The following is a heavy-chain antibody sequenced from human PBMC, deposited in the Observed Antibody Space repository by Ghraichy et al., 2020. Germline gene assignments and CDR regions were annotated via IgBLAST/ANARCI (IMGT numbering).Heavy chain of an antibody. D-gene: IGHD3-22*01. Sequence: ASVKVSCKASGYTFTSYGISWVRQAPGQGLEWMGWISAYNGNTNYAQKLQGRVTMTTDTSTSTAYMELRSLRSDDTAVYYCARDEGGSYYDSSGLPPTPRNLDYYYGMDVWGQGTTVTVSS. V-gene: IGHV1-18*01. CDR2: ISAYNGNT. CDR3: ARDEGGSYYDSSGLPPTPRNLDYYYGMDV. J-gene: IGHJ6*02. CDR1: GYTFTSYG.